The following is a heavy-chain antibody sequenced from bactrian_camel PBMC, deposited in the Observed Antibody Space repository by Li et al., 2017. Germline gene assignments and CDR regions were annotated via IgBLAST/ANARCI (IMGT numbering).Heavy chain of an antibody. D-gene: IGHD4*01. J-gene: IGHJ4*01. CDR1: VSSANDYC. CDR2: LDSDGRI. Sequence: HVQLVESGGGSVQAGGSLRLSCAVSVSSANDYCLGWFRQASGKEREWVGSLDSDGRINYADSVKGRFTISKDNAKRNLYLQMNSLKPEDGAMYYCAASQYDNDCSQAWKVPFFRLIGQGTQVTVS. V-gene: IGHV3S6*01.